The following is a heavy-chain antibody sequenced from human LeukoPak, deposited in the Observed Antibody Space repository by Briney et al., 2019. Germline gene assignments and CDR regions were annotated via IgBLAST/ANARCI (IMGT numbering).Heavy chain of an antibody. J-gene: IGHJ4*02. D-gene: IGHD4-17*01. CDR1: GYTFTSYG. CDR2: ISAYNGNT. V-gene: IGHV1-18*01. Sequence: ASVKVSCKASGYTFTSYGISWVRQAPGQGLEWMGWISAYNGNTNYAQKLQGRVTMTTDTSTSTAYMEPRSLRSDDTAVYYCARDKRYYGDYSWFDYWGQGTLVTVSS. CDR3: ARDKRYYGDYSWFDY.